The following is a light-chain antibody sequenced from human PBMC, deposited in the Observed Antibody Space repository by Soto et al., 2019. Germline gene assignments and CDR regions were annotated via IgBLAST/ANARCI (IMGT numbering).Light chain of an antibody. Sequence: DIQLTQSPSFLSASVGDRVTITCRASQDISRYLAWYQQKPGKAPRLLIYGASTLQGGVPSRFSGSGSGTDFTLTISSLQPEDFATYYCQQLDSSPPTFGGGTKVE. CDR1: QDISRY. J-gene: IGKJ4*01. V-gene: IGKV1-9*01. CDR3: QQLDSSPPT. CDR2: GAS.